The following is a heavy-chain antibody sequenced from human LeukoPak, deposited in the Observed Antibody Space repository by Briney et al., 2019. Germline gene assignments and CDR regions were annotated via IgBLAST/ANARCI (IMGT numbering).Heavy chain of an antibody. V-gene: IGHV4-4*07. J-gene: IGHJ4*02. CDR3: ASMYYDFWSGYSRGLDY. CDR1: GGSISSYY. CDR2: IYTSGST. Sequence: SETLSLTCTVSGGSISSYYWSWIRQPAGKGLEWIGRIYTSGSTTYNPSLKSRVTMSVDTSKNQFSLKLSSVTAADTAVYYCASMYYDFWSGYSRGLDYWGQGTLVTVSS. D-gene: IGHD3-3*01.